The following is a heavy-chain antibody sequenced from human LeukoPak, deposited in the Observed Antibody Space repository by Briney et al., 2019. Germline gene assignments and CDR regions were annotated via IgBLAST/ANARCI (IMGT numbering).Heavy chain of an antibody. V-gene: IGHV3-7*01. Sequence: GGSLRLSCAASGFTFSSYSMNWVRQAPGMGLECVANIKPDGSEKYYVDSVKGRFTISRDNAKNSLYLQMNSLRADDTAVYFCASGNSFDYWGQGTLVTVSS. CDR1: GFTFSSYS. J-gene: IGHJ4*02. CDR2: IKPDGSEK. CDR3: ASGNSFDY.